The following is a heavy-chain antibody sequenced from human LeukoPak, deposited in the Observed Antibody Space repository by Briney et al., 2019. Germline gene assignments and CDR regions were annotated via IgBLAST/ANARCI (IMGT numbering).Heavy chain of an antibody. V-gene: IGHV1-2*06. CDR3: ERDLSSTSNWEFDY. Sequence: GASVKVSCKASGYTFIDYFIHWVRQAPGQGLEWMGRINPDSGDTYYIQDFQGRVTVTRDTSISTAYMELSRLRSDDTAVYYCERDLSSTSNWEFDYWGQGTLVTVSS. J-gene: IGHJ4*02. CDR1: GYTFIDYF. D-gene: IGHD7-27*01. CDR2: INPDSGDT.